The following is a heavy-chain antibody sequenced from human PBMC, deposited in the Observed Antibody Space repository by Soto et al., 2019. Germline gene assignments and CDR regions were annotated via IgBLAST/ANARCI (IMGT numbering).Heavy chain of an antibody. V-gene: IGHV1-69*12. D-gene: IGHD2-2*01. CDR1: GGTFSSYA. Sequence: QVQLVQSGAEVKKPGSSVKVSCKASGGTFSSYAISWVRQAPGQGLEWMGGIIPIFGTANYAQKFQGRVTITADECTSTAYMGLSSLISEDTAVYYCARGGYHLNSYYSGMVVWGQGTTVAVSS. CDR3: ARGGYHLNSYYSGMVV. CDR2: IIPIFGTA. J-gene: IGHJ6*02.